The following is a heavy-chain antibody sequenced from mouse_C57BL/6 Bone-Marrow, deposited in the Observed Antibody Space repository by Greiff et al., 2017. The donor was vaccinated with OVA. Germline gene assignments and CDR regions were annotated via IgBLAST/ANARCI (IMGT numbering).Heavy chain of an antibody. D-gene: IGHD1-1*01. CDR3: ARQDTTVVPYFDY. CDR2: IYPGDGDT. V-gene: IGHV1-82*01. J-gene: IGHJ2*01. Sequence: QVQLQQSGPELVKPGASVKISCKASGYAFSSSWMNWVKQRPGKGLEWIGRIYPGDGDTNYNGKFKGKATLTADKSSSTAYMQLSSLTSEDSAVYFCARQDTTVVPYFDYWGQGTTLTVSS. CDR1: GYAFSSSW.